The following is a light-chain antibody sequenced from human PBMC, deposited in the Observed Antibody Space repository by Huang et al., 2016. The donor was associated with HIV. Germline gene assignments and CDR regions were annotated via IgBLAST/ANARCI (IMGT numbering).Light chain of an antibody. Sequence: EIVLTQSPAILSVSPGEGATLSCRASQSVGSNLAWYQQRPGQSPRLLILGASTRATGVPTRFSGSGSGTQFTLTISSLQSEDYGVYYCQQNDKRPSGFSFGPGTTVDIK. CDR2: GAS. J-gene: IGKJ3*01. CDR3: QQNDKRPSGFS. V-gene: IGKV3-15*01. CDR1: QSVGSN.